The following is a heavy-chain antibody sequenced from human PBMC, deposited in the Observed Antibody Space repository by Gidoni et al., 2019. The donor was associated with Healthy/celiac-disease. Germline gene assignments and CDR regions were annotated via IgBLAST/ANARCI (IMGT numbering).Heavy chain of an antibody. CDR2: IYYSGST. V-gene: IGHV4-39*01. Sequence: QLRLQESGPGLVKPSETLSLTCTVSGGSISSSSYSWGWIRQPPGKGLEWIGSIYYSGSTYYNPSLKSRVTISVDTYNNQFSLKLSSVTAADTAVYYCASAGYSSGWFDYWGQGTLVTVSS. D-gene: IGHD6-19*01. J-gene: IGHJ4*02. CDR1: GGSISSSSYS. CDR3: ASAGYSSGWFDY.